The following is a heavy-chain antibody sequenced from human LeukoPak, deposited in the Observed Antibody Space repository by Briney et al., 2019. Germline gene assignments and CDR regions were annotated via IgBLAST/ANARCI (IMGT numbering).Heavy chain of an antibody. CDR3: AKFTVVVATISYYYYYYGMDV. V-gene: IGHV3-23*01. D-gene: IGHD5-12*01. CDR1: GFTFSSYA. CDR2: ISGSGGST. Sequence: PGGSLRLSCAASGFTFSSYAMSWVRQAPGKGLEWVSAISGSGGSTYYADSVKGRFTISRDNSKNTLYLQMNSPRAEDTAVYYCAKFTVVVATISYYYYYYGMDVWGQGTTVTVSS. J-gene: IGHJ6*02.